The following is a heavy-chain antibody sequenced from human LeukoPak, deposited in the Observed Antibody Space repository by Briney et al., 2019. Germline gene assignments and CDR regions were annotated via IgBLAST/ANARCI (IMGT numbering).Heavy chain of an antibody. CDR3: AKVKGNADAPNY. J-gene: IGHJ4*02. Sequence: GASEKVSCKASGFTFTDYYMHWVRQAPGQGLEWMGYIYPKSRDTNYEQNFQGRVTMTSDTSMSTVYMELTGLRSDDTAVYYCAKVKGNADAPNYWGQGTLVTVSS. V-gene: IGHV1-2*02. CDR1: GFTFTDYY. D-gene: IGHD1-1*01. CDR2: IYPKSRDT.